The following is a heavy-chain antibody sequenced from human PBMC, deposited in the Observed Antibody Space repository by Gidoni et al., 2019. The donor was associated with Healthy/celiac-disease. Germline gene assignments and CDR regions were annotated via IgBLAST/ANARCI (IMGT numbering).Heavy chain of an antibody. V-gene: IGHV1-46*03. D-gene: IGHD2-21*02. J-gene: IGHJ4*02. CDR3: ARDSKHIVVVTAHPFDY. Sequence: QVQLVQSGAEVKKPGASVKVSCKASGYTFTSYYMHWVRQAPGQGLEWMGIINPSGGSTSYAQKFQGRVTMTRDTSTSTVYMELSSLRSEDTAVYYCARDSKHIVVVTAHPFDYWGQGTLVTVSS. CDR2: INPSGGST. CDR1: GYTFTSYY.